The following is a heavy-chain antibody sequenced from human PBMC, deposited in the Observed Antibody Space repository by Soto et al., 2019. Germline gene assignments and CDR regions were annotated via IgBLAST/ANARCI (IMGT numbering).Heavy chain of an antibody. J-gene: IGHJ3*02. CDR2: IIPIFGTA. Sequence: QVQLVQSGAEVKKPGSSVKVSCKASGGTFSSYAISWVRQAPGQGLEWMGGIIPIFGTANYAQKFQGRATITADKSTSTAYMELSSLRSEDTAVYYCASPRPYYYDSSGYPWAFDIWGQGTMVTVSS. CDR3: ASPRPYYYDSSGYPWAFDI. CDR1: GGTFSSYA. V-gene: IGHV1-69*06. D-gene: IGHD3-22*01.